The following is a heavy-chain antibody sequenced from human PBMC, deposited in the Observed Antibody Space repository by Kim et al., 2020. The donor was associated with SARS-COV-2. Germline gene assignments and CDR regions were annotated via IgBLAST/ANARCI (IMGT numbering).Heavy chain of an antibody. CDR2: DGSGK. V-gene: IGHV3-7*01. CDR3: TIGGYLDY. D-gene: IGHD2-15*01. Sequence: DGSGKNYVDYVKGRFTISRDNARKSLYLQMNSLRVEDTAMYYCTIGGYLDYWGEGTLVAVSS. J-gene: IGHJ4*02.